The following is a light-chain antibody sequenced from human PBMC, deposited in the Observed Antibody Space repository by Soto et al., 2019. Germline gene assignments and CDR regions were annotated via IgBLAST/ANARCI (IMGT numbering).Light chain of an antibody. CDR2: DAY. Sequence: VLTQSPVTLSLSPGERATLSCRASQSFRGLLAWYQQKPGHAPRLLIYDAYNRATGIPPRFSGSGSGTDFTLTISSLEPEDSAVYYCQQRHMCPITFGQGTRVEIK. CDR3: QQRHMCPIT. CDR1: QSFRGL. V-gene: IGKV3-11*01. J-gene: IGKJ5*01.